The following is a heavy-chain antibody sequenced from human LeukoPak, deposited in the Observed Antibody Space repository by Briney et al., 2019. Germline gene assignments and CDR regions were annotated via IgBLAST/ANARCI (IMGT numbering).Heavy chain of an antibody. V-gene: IGHV4-34*01. CDR3: ASRDTATGLD. J-gene: IGHJ4*02. D-gene: IGHD5-18*01. Sequence: SETLSLTCAVYGGSFSGYYWSWIRQPPGKGLEWIGEINHSGSTNYNPSLKSRVTISVDASKNQFSLKLSSVTAADTAVYYCASRDTATGLDWGQGTLVTVSS. CDR2: INHSGST. CDR1: GGSFSGYY.